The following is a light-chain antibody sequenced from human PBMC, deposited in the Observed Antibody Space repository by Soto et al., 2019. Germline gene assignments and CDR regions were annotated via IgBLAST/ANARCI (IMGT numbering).Light chain of an antibody. CDR2: EVS. V-gene: IGLV2-14*01. CDR3: SSYTSSSIDYV. CDR1: SSDVGGYNY. Sequence: QSVLTQPASVSGSPGQSITISCTGTSSDVGGYNYVSWYQQHPGKAPKLMIYEVSNRPSGVSNRFSGSKSGNTASLTISGLQADDEADYYSSSYTSSSIDYVFGTGTKLTVL. J-gene: IGLJ1*01.